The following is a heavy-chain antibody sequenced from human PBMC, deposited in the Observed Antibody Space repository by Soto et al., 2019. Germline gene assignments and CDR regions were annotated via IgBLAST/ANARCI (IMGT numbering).Heavy chain of an antibody. D-gene: IGHD4-4*01. V-gene: IGHV3-21*04. CDR1: GFTFSSYS. CDR3: AKKVVPVTGSDWFDT. J-gene: IGHJ5*02. Sequence: GGSLRLSCAASGFTFSSYSMNWVRQAPGKGLEWVSCISSSASNTYYADSVKGRFTISRDNSKNTLYLQMNNLRAEDTAVYYCAKKVVPVTGSDWFDTWGQGTLVTVSS. CDR2: ISSSASNT.